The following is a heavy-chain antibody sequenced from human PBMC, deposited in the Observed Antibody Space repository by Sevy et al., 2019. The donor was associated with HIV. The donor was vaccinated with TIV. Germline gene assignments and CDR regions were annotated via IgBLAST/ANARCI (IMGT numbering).Heavy chain of an antibody. V-gene: IGHV1-24*01. CDR1: GNTLTKLS. Sequence: ASVKVSCKVSGNTLTKLSTHWVRQAPGKGLEWMGSFDPEDGERIYAKKFQGRVTMTEDTCTDTAYMDLSSFRSDDTAVYYCAETREYYYGNSGYFDFWGQGTLVTVSS. D-gene: IGHD3-22*01. CDR3: AETREYYYGNSGYFDF. J-gene: IGHJ4*02. CDR2: FDPEDGER.